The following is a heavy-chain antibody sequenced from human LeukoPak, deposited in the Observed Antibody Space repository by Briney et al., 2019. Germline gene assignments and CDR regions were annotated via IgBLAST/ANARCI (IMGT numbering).Heavy chain of an antibody. CDR1: GFTFSSYG. CDR3: AKDPEWIQLWLRGDAFDI. J-gene: IGHJ3*02. CDR2: ISYDGSNK. D-gene: IGHD5-18*01. Sequence: GRSLRLSCAASGFTFSSYGMHWVRQAPGKGLEWVAVISYDGSNKYCADSVKGRFTISRDNSKNTLYLQMNSLRAEDTAVYYCAKDPEWIQLWLRGDAFDIWGQGTMVTVSS. V-gene: IGHV3-30*18.